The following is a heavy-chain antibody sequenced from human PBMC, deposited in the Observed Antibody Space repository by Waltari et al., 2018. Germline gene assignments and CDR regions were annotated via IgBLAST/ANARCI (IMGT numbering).Heavy chain of an antibody. CDR1: GYTFTDYY. J-gene: IGHJ6*03. CDR2: VDPEDGET. D-gene: IGHD6-19*01. CDR3: ATGVAVAVNYYYYYMDV. Sequence: EVQLVQSGAEVKKPGATVKISCKASGYTFTDYYMHWVQQAPGKGLEWMGRVDPEDGETIYAEKFQGRVTITADTSTDTAYMELSSLRSEDTAVYYCATGVAVAVNYYYYYMDVWGKGTTVTVSS. V-gene: IGHV1-69-2*01.